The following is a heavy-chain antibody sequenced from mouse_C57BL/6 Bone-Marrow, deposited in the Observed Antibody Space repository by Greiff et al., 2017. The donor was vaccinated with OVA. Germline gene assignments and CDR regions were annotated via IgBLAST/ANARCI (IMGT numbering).Heavy chain of an antibody. CDR3: ARDPLFYYAMDY. J-gene: IGHJ4*01. CDR1: GYTFTDYY. Sequence: EVQLQQSGPVLVKPGASVKMSCKASGYTFTDYYMNWVKQSHGKSLEWIGVINPYNGGTSYNQKFKGKATLTVDKSSSTAYMELNSLTSEDSAVYYCARDPLFYYAMDYWGQGTSVTVSS. D-gene: IGHD6-1*01. V-gene: IGHV1-19*01. CDR2: INPYNGGT.